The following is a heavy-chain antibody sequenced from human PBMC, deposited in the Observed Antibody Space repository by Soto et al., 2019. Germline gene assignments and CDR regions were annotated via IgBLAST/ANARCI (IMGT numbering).Heavy chain of an antibody. D-gene: IGHD3-3*01. CDR3: AHRILRTVFGLVTTTAIYFDF. CDR1: GFSLTTSGVG. Sequence: QITLNESGPTVVKPAETLILTCTFSGFSLTTSGVGVGWIRQSPGKAPEWLALSFWDDDKRYSASLKSRLTITKDTSKNQVVLTVASVDPADTATYSCAHRILRTVFGLVTTTAIYFDFWGQGTPVVVSS. CDR2: SFWDDDK. J-gene: IGHJ4*02. V-gene: IGHV2-5*02.